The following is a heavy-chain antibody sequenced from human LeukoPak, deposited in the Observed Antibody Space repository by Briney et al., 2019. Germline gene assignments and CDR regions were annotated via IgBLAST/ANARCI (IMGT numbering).Heavy chain of an antibody. D-gene: IGHD3-10*01. Sequence: SVKVSCKASGGTFSSYAISWVRQAPGQGLEWMGRIIPILGIANYAQKFQGRVTITADKSTSTAYMELSSLRSEDTAVYYCATQLWFGDQYYFDYWGQGTLVTVSS. CDR3: ATQLWFGDQYYFDY. CDR1: GGTFSSYA. J-gene: IGHJ4*02. V-gene: IGHV1-69*04. CDR2: IIPILGIA.